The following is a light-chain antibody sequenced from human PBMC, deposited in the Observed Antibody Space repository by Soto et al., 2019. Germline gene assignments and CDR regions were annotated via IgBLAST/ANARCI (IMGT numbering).Light chain of an antibody. J-gene: IGLJ3*02. Sequence: QSVLTQPPSASGTPGQRVTISCSGSSSNIGRNYVYWYQQFPGTAPKLLIYRNNQRPSGVPDRFSGSESGTSASLAISGLRSEDEADYYCATWDDSLSGWVFGGGTKVT. CDR1: SSNIGRNY. V-gene: IGLV1-47*01. CDR3: ATWDDSLSGWV. CDR2: RNN.